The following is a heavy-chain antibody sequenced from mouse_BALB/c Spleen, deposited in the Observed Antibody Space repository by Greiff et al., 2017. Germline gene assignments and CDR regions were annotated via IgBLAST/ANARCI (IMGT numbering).Heavy chain of an antibody. D-gene: IGHD4-1*02. V-gene: IGHV5-12-1*01. CDR3: ANQLAWFAY. CDR2: ISSGGGST. J-gene: IGHJ3*01. CDR1: GFAFSSYD. Sequence: EVKLQESGGGLVKPGGSLKLSCVASGFAFSSYDMSWVRKTPEKRLEWVAYISSGGGSTYYPDTVKGRFTMSRDNAKNTLYLQMSSLKSEDTAMYYCANQLAWFAYWGQGTLVTVSA.